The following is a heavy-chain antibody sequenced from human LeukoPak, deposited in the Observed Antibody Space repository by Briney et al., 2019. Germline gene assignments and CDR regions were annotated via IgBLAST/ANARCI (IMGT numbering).Heavy chain of an antibody. CDR2: INWNGGST. J-gene: IGHJ4*02. CDR1: GFTFDDYG. Sequence: GGSLRLSCAASGFTFDDYGMSWVRQAPGKGLEWVSGINWNGGSTGYADSVKGRFTISRDNAKNSLYQQMNSLRAEDTALYYCARDQMITFGGVIVAFDYWGQGTLVTVSS. V-gene: IGHV3-20*04. CDR3: ARDQMITFGGVIVAFDY. D-gene: IGHD3-16*02.